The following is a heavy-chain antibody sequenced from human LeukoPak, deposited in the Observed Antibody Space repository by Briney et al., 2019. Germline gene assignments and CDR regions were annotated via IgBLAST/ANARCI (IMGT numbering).Heavy chain of an antibody. CDR1: GYTFTSYG. D-gene: IGHD1-26*01. J-gene: IGHJ4*02. V-gene: IGHV1-18*01. CDR3: ARVSRGSYRYYFDY. Sequence: ASVTVSCKASGYTFTSYGISWVRQAPGQGLEWMGWISAYNGNTNYAQKLQGRVTMTTDTSTSTAYMELRSLRSDDTAVYYCARVSRGSYRYYFDYWGQGTLVTGAS. CDR2: ISAYNGNT.